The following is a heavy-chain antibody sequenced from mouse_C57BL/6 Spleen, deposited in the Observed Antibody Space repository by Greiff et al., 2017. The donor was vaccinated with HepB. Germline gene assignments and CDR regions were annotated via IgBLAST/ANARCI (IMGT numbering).Heavy chain of an antibody. CDR2: FHPYNDDT. CDR1: GYTFTTYP. Sequence: QVQLKQSGAELVKPGASVKMSCKASGYTFTTYPIEWMKQNHGKSLEWIGNFHPYNDDTKYNEKFKGKATLTVEKSSSTVYLRLSRLTSDDSAVYYCARHGGSSYWYYFDYWGQGTTLTVSS. CDR3: ARHGGSSYWYYFDY. D-gene: IGHD1-1*01. V-gene: IGHV1-47*01. J-gene: IGHJ2*01.